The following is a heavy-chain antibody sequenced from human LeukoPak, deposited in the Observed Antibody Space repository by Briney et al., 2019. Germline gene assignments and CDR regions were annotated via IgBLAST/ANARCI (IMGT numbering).Heavy chain of an antibody. CDR1: GGSISSSSSYY. CDR3: ARRSQTTAGRGIDY. V-gene: IGHV4-39*01. Sequence: SETLSLTCTVSGGSISSSSSYYWSWIRQPPGKGLEWIGTMSNTGRTYYNPSLKSRVTISGDTSKNQFSLTVISVTAADTAVFYCARRSQTTAGRGIDYWGQGTLVTVSS. J-gene: IGHJ4*02. D-gene: IGHD6-13*01. CDR2: MSNTGRT.